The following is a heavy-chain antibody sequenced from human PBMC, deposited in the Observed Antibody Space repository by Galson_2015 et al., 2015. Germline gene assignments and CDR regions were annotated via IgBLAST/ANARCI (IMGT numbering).Heavy chain of an antibody. Sequence: SVKVSCKASGYTFTSYAMHWVRQAPGQRLEWMGWINAGNGNTKYSQKFQGRVTITRDTSASTAYMELSSLRSEDTAVCYCARAYTYYYDSSGSGIPYYFDYWGQGTLVTVSS. D-gene: IGHD3-22*01. V-gene: IGHV1-3*01. CDR3: ARAYTYYYDSSGSGIPYYFDY. J-gene: IGHJ4*02. CDR2: INAGNGNT. CDR1: GYTFTSYA.